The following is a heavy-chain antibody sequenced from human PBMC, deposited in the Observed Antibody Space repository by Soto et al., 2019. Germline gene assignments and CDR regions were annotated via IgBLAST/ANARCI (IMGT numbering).Heavy chain of an antibody. CDR3: ARDMGPDLLFYFDY. Sequence: QVQLVESGGGVVQPGRSLRLSCAASGFTFSSYAMHWVRQAPGKGLEWVAVISYDGSNKYYADSVKGRFTISRDNSKNTLYLQMNSLRAEDTAVYYCARDMGPDLLFYFDYWGQGTLVTVSS. J-gene: IGHJ4*02. D-gene: IGHD3-10*01. V-gene: IGHV3-30-3*01. CDR2: ISYDGSNK. CDR1: GFTFSSYA.